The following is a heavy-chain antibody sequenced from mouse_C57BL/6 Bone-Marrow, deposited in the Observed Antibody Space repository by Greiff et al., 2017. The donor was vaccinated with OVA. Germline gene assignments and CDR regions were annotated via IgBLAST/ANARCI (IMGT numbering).Heavy chain of an antibody. CDR2: IDPSDGYT. D-gene: IGHD1-1*01. Sequence: QVQLQQPGAELVMPGASVKLSCKASGYTFTSYWMHWVKQRPGQGLEWIGEIDPSDGYTNYNQKFKGKSTLTVDKSSSTAYMQLSSLTSEDSAVYYCARRGSCSFAYWGQGTLVTVS. V-gene: IGHV1-69*01. CDR3: ARRGSCSFAY. CDR1: GYTFTSYW. J-gene: IGHJ3*01.